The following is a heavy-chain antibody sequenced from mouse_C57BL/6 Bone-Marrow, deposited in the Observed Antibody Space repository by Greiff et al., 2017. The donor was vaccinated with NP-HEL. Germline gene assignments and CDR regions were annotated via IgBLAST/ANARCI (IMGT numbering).Heavy chain of an antibody. CDR3: TNLYYYGSRYYYAMDY. V-gene: IGHV1-15*01. D-gene: IGHD1-1*01. J-gene: IGHJ4*01. CDR2: IDPETGGT. CDR1: GYTFTDYE. Sequence: QVQLQQPGAELVRPGASVTLSCKASGYTFTDYEMHWVKQTPVHGLEWIGAIDPETGGTAYNQKFKGKAILTADKSSSTAYMELRSLTSEDSAVYYCTNLYYYGSRYYYAMDYWGQGTSVTVSS.